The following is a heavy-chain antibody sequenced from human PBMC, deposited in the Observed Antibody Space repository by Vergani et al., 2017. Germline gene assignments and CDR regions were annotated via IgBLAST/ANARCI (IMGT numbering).Heavy chain of an antibody. CDR1: GFTFSSYA. V-gene: IGHV3-13*04. D-gene: IGHD3-10*01. J-gene: IGHJ5*02. CDR3: ARGRPYYYGSGSYYWFDP. CDR2: IGTAGVT. Sequence: EVQLVESGGGLVQPGGSLRLSCAASGFTFSSYAMHWVRQATGKGLEWVSAIGTAGVTYYPGSVKGRFTISRENAKNSLYLQMNSLRAGDTAVYYCARGRPYYYGSGSYYWFDPWGQGTLVTVSS.